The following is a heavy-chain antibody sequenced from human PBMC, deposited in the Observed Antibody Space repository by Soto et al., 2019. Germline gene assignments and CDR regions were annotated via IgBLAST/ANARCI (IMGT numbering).Heavy chain of an antibody. CDR1: GASISSGDYF. Sequence: SETLSLTCAVSGASISSGDYFWSWIRQSPGKGLQWIGYIYDSGSSYYNPSLKSRVTMSVDTSKNQFSLKLSSVTAADTAVYYCAREKGYISGPKNFDYWGQGTLVTVSS. CDR3: AREKGYISGPKNFDY. CDR2: IYDSGSS. V-gene: IGHV4-30-4*01. D-gene: IGHD5-12*01. J-gene: IGHJ4*02.